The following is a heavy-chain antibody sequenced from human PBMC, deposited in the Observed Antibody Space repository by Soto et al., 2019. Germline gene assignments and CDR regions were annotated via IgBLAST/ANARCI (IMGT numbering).Heavy chain of an antibody. CDR3: ARVIPKGSCSSTSCYKQNWFDP. CDR2: IYYSGST. Sequence: SETLSLTCTVSGGSISSGDYYWSWIRQPPGKGLEWIGYIYYSGSTYYNPSLKSRVTISVDTSKNQFSLKLSSVTAADTAVYYCARVIPKGSCSSTSCYKQNWFDPWGQGTLVTVSS. J-gene: IGHJ5*02. CDR1: GGSISSGDYY. D-gene: IGHD2-2*02. V-gene: IGHV4-30-4*01.